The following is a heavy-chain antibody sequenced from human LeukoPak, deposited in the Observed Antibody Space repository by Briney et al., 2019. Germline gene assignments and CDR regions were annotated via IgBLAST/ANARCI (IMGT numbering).Heavy chain of an antibody. CDR3: ARERTLWLRRHDAFDI. CDR1: GFTFSSYA. Sequence: GGSLRLSCAASGFTFSSYAMHWVRQAPGKGLEWVAVISYDGSNKYYADSVKGRFTISRDNSKNTLYLQMNSLRAEDTAVYYCARERTLWLRRHDAFDIWGQGTMVTVSS. J-gene: IGHJ3*02. CDR2: ISYDGSNK. V-gene: IGHV3-30*04. D-gene: IGHD5-18*01.